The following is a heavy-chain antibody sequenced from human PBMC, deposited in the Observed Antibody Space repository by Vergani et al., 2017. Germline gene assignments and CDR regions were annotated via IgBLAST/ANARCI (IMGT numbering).Heavy chain of an antibody. CDR3: ARTIVVVVAATDWFDP. V-gene: IGHV2-5*02. Sequence: QITLKESGPTLVKPTQTLTLTCTFSGFSLSTSGVGVGWIRQPPGKALEWLALIYWDDDKRYSPSLKSRLTITKDTSKNQVVLTMTNMDPVDTATYYCARTIVVVVAATDWFDPWGPGTLVTVSS. D-gene: IGHD2-15*01. CDR1: GFSLSTSGVG. CDR2: IYWDDDK. J-gene: IGHJ5*02.